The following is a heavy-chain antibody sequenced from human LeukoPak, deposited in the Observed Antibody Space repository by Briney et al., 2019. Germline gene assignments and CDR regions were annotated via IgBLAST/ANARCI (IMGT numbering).Heavy chain of an antibody. CDR1: GYPFTGYT. J-gene: IGHJ4*02. V-gene: IGHV1-18*01. Sequence: AASVKVSCKASGYPFTGYTINWVRQAPGQGLEWMGWISAYNRRTNYSQKFQGRVTMTTDTSTSTAYMELGSLRSDDTAMYYCARAALYDIPNYFDYWGQGSLVTVSS. D-gene: IGHD3-9*01. CDR3: ARAALYDIPNYFDY. CDR2: ISAYNRRT.